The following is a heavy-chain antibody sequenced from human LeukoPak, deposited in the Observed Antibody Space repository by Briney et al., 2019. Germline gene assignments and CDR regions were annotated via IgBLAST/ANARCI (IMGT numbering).Heavy chain of an antibody. J-gene: IGHJ4*02. CDR3: ARDQGTRYCSSTSCYGGYYFDY. V-gene: IGHV4-61*02. CDR1: GGSISSGSYY. D-gene: IGHD2-2*01. CDR2: IYTSGST. Sequence: TSSETLSLTCTVSGGSISSGSYYWSWIRQPAGKGLEWIGRIYTSGSTNYNPSLKSRVTISVDTSKNQFSLKLSSVTAADTAVYYCARDQGTRYCSSTSCYGGYYFDYWGQGTLVTVSS.